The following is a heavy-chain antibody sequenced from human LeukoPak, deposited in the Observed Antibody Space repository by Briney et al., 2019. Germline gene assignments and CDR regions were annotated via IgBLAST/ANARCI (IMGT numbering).Heavy chain of an antibody. CDR3: ARVGSSPYDAFDI. J-gene: IGHJ3*02. D-gene: IGHD6-6*01. CDR1: GGTFSSYA. Sequence: ASVTVSCKASGGTFSSYAISWVRQAPGQGLEWMGGIIPIFGTANYAQKFQGRVTITADESTSTAYMELSSLRSEDTAVYYCARVGSSPYDAFDIWGQGTMVTVSS. V-gene: IGHV1-69*13. CDR2: IIPIFGTA.